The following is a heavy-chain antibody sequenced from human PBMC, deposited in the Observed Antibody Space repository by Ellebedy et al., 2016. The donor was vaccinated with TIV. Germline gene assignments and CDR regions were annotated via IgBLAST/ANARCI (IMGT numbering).Heavy chain of an antibody. V-gene: IGHV3-23*01. D-gene: IGHD3-22*01. CDR1: GFTFSSYA. Sequence: GGSLRLXXAASGFTFSSYAMSWVRQAPGKGLEWVSAISGSGGSTYYADSVKGRFTISRDNSKNTLYLQMNSLRAEDTAVYYCAKDLAPYDSSGYYLPFDYWGQGTLVTVSS. J-gene: IGHJ4*02. CDR3: AKDLAPYDSSGYYLPFDY. CDR2: ISGSGGST.